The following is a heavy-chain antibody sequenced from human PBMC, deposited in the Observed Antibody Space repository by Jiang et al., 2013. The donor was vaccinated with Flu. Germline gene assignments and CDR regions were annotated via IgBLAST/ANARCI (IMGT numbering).Heavy chain of an antibody. V-gene: IGHV3-48*02. CDR1: GFTFDDYS. CDR3: ARGPYCGGGGCYPKEVSFDI. D-gene: IGHD2-15*01. J-gene: IGHJ3*02. Sequence: QLLESGGGVVRPGGSLRLSCAASGFTFDDYSMTWVRQAPGKGLEWVSYISNTGNIIYYADSVKGRFTISRDNAKNSLYLQMSNLRDEDAAVYYCARGPYCGGGGCYPKEVSFDIWGQGTMVTVSS. CDR2: ISNTGNII.